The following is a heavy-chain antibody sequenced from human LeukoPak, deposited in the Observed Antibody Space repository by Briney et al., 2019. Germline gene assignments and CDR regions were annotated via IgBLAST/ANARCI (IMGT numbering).Heavy chain of an antibody. D-gene: IGHD6-25*01. V-gene: IGHV4-59*12. CDR3: AGIDPLGFFDQ. Sequence: SETLSLACSVSGAFSSRYYWSWVRQPLGKGLEGLGYIFYSGHSNYNPSLTSRISISVDTSKAQFSLGLTSVTAADTAGYYFAGIDPLGFFDQWGPGTLVTVSS. CDR1: GAFSSRYY. J-gene: IGHJ4*02. CDR2: IFYSGHS.